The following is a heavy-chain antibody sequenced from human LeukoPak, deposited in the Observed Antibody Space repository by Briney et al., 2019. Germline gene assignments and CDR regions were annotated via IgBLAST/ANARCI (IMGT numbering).Heavy chain of an antibody. V-gene: IGHV4-39*07. Sequence: PSETLSLTCTVSGGSISSSSYYWGWIRQPPGKGLEWIGSIYYSGSTYYNPSLKSRVTISVDTSKSQFSLKLSSVTAADTAVYYCARDGDIVGATRKRGVQSPDAFDIWGQGTMVTVSS. CDR2: IYYSGST. J-gene: IGHJ3*02. CDR3: ARDGDIVGATRKRGVQSPDAFDI. D-gene: IGHD1-26*01. CDR1: GGSISSSSYY.